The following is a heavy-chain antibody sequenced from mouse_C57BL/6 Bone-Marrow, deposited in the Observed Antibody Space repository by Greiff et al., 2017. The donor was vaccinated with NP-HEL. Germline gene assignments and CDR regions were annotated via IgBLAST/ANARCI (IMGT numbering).Heavy chain of an antibody. D-gene: IGHD1-1*01. Sequence: QVQLQQPGAELVKPGASVKLSCKASGYTFTSYWMQWVKQRPGQGLEWIGEIDPSDSYTNYNQKFKGKATLTVDTSSSTAYMQLSSLTSEDSAVYYCARSDGSSSEGLYFDVWGTGTTVTVSS. CDR2: IDPSDSYT. V-gene: IGHV1-50*01. CDR3: ARSDGSSSEGLYFDV. CDR1: GYTFTSYW. J-gene: IGHJ1*03.